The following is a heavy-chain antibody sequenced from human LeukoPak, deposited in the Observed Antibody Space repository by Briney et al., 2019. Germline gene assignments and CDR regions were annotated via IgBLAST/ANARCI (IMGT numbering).Heavy chain of an antibody. D-gene: IGHD3-16*01. V-gene: IGHV3-7*01. CDR3: TRAGDDYVWEDFDY. CDR2: IKQDGSEK. CDR1: GFTFSSYW. Sequence: GGSLRLSCAASGFTFSSYWMSWVRQAPGKGLEWVANIKQDGSEKYYMDSVKGRFTISRDNAKNSLFLQMNSLRAEDTAVYYCTRAGDDYVWEDFDYWGQGTLATVSS. J-gene: IGHJ4*02.